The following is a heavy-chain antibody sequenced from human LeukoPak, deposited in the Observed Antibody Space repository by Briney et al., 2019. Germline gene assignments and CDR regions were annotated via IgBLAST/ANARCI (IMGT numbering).Heavy chain of an antibody. J-gene: IGHJ6*03. Sequence: GRSLRLSCAASGFTFSSYALHWVRQAPGKGLEWVAVISYDGRDKYNADSVRGRFTISRDNSKNTLYLQMHSPRAEDTAVYYCARDRRYCSSPSCYGGSYYYYMDVWGKGTTVTVSS. CDR3: ARDRRYCSSPSCYGGSYYYYMDV. CDR2: ISYDGRDK. CDR1: GFTFSSYA. V-gene: IGHV3-30*04. D-gene: IGHD2-2*01.